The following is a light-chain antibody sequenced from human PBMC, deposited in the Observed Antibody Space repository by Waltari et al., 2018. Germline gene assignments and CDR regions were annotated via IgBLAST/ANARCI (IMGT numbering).Light chain of an antibody. CDR3: TSYTTSHTAYWV. CDR1: NSDIGGYKY. CDR2: DVT. J-gene: IGLJ3*02. V-gene: IGLV2-14*03. Sequence: QSALTQPASVSGSPGQSITISCSGTNSDIGGYKYVSWYQQHPGKAPKLIIYDVTNRPSGISHRFSGSKSGITASLTISGLQAEDEGDYYCTSYTTSHTAYWVFGGGTRLIVL.